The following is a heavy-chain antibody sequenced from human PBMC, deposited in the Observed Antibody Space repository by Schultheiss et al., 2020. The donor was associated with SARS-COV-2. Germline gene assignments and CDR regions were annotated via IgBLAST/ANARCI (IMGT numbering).Heavy chain of an antibody. D-gene: IGHD3-10*01. CDR1: GFTFDDYA. J-gene: IGHJ3*02. Sequence: SLKISCAASGFTFDDYAMHWVRQAPGKGLEWVSGISWNSGSIGYADSVKGRFTISRDNAKNSLYLQMNSLRAEDTAVYYCARDGYYYGSGSYHAFDIWGQGTMVTVSS. V-gene: IGHV3-9*01. CDR3: ARDGYYYGSGSYHAFDI. CDR2: ISWNSGSI.